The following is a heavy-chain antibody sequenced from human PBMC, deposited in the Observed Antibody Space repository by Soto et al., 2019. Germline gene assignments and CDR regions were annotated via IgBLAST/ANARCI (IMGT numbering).Heavy chain of an antibody. CDR1: GYTFTNYA. Sequence: QVQLVQSGAEVKKPGASVKVSCKASGYTFTNYAMHWVRQAPGQRLEWMGWINAGNGNTKYSQKFQGRVTITRDTSASTAYMELSSMRSEDTAVYYCARGDYYDIHDYWGQGTLVTVSS. CDR2: INAGNGNT. V-gene: IGHV1-3*01. CDR3: ARGDYYDIHDY. J-gene: IGHJ4*02. D-gene: IGHD3-22*01.